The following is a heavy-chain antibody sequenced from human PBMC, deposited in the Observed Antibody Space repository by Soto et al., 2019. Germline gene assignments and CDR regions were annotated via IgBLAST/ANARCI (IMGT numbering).Heavy chain of an antibody. CDR3: ARESDIVVVPAARGHYYYGMDV. CDR2: ISASGDNT. V-gene: IGHV3-23*01. J-gene: IGHJ6*02. Sequence: GGSLRLSCAASGFTFTSYAMSWVRQAPGKGLEWVSAISASGDNTYYADSVKGRFTISRDNSKNTVYMQMNSLRAEDTAVYYCARESDIVVVPAARGHYYYGMDVWGQGTTVTVSS. CDR1: GFTFTSYA. D-gene: IGHD2-2*01.